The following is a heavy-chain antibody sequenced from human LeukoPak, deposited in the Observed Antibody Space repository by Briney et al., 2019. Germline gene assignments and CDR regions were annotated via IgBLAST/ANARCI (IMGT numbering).Heavy chain of an antibody. V-gene: IGHV1-2*02. D-gene: IGHD2-2*01. J-gene: IGHJ1*01. CDR3: ARPVAEIRTSCSACAEYFHH. CDR2: INPNSGGT. Sequence: ASVNVSCKASGYTFTDYYMHWVRHAPGQGLEWMGWINPNSGGTKYAQRFQGRVTMTRDTSITTAYTELSGLRSDDTAVYYCARPVAEIRTSCSACAEYFHHWGQGTLIIVSS. CDR1: GYTFTDYY.